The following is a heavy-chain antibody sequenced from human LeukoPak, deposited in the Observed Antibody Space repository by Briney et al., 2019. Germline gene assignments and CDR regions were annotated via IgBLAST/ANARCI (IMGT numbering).Heavy chain of an antibody. D-gene: IGHD3-10*01. V-gene: IGHV3-30*02. CDR2: IRYDGSNK. CDR3: AKDSIYYYGSGSYLDY. CDR1: GFTFSSYG. Sequence: GGSLRLSCAASGFTFSSYGMHWVRQAPGKGLEWVAFIRYDGSNKYYADSVKGRFTISRDNSKNTLYLQMNSLRAEDTAVYYCAKDSIYYYGSGSYLDYRGQGTLVTVSS. J-gene: IGHJ4*02.